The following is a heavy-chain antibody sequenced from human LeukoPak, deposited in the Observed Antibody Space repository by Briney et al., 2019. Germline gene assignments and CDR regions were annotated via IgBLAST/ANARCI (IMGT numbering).Heavy chain of an antibody. CDR3: ARRSASRSFFDY. D-gene: IGHD3-10*01. J-gene: IGHJ4*02. Sequence: GESLRLSCAASGFTFSTYGLTWVRQAPGKGLEWVSLINSADNTYYADSVKGRFTISRDNSMNTLYLQMNCLSADDTVVYYCARRSASRSFFDYWGQGSLVTVSS. CDR1: GFTFSTYG. V-gene: IGHV3-23*01. CDR2: INSADNT.